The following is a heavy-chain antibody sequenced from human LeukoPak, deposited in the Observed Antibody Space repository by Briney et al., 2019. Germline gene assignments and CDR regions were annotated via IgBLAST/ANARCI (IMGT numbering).Heavy chain of an antibody. V-gene: IGHV4-4*07. CDR3: AGRGSSSGTFDI. CDR1: GGSIISYY. D-gene: IGHD3-10*01. Sequence: SETLSLTCTVSGGSIISYYWSWIRQPAGKRQEWIGRIYTSGGTNYNPSLKSRVTMSVDRSKNEISLHLASLTAADTALYYCAGRGSSSGTFDIWGPGTFVTVSS. CDR2: IYTSGGT. J-gene: IGHJ3*02.